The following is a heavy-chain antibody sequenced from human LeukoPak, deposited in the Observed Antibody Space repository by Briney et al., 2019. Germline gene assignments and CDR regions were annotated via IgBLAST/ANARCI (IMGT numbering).Heavy chain of an antibody. D-gene: IGHD1-26*01. Sequence: GGSLRLSCAASGFTFSSYSMNWVRQAPGKGLERVSFISSSSSTIYYADSVKGRFTISRDNAKNSLYLQMNSLRAEDTAVYYCARDRGGSYSAIDYWGQGTLVTVSS. V-gene: IGHV3-48*04. CDR1: GFTFSSYS. J-gene: IGHJ4*02. CDR2: ISSSSSTI. CDR3: ARDRGGSYSAIDY.